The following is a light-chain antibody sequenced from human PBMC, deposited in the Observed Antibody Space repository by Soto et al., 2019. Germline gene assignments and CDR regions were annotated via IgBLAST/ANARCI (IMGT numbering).Light chain of an antibody. J-gene: IGLJ2*01. Sequence: QSVLTQPPSASGTPGQSVTISCSGSSSNIGDNTVNWYQRLPGTAPKLLIYSNDQRSSGVPDRFSGSKSGTSASLAISGLQSEDEADYYCAVWDDSLDGVVFGGGTKVTVL. V-gene: IGLV1-44*01. CDR1: SSNIGDNT. CDR3: AVWDDSLDGVV. CDR2: SND.